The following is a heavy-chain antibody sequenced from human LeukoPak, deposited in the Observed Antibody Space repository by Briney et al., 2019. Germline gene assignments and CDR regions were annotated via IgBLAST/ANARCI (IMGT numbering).Heavy chain of an antibody. V-gene: IGHV3-74*01. D-gene: IGHD6-19*01. Sequence: AGSLSLSCAASGFTFSSYWMHWVRQAPGKGLVWVSRINSDGSTTNYADSVKGRFTISRDNAKNTLYLQMNSLRADDTAVYSCARAIKSGWSGELSAWGQGTLVTVSS. CDR3: ARAIKSGWSGELSA. CDR2: INSDGSTT. J-gene: IGHJ5*02. CDR1: GFTFSSYW.